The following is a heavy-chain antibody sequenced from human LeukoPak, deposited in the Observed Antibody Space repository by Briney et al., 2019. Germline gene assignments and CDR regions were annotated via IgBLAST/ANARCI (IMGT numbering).Heavy chain of an antibody. CDR1: GFTVSSNY. Sequence: GGSLRLSCAASGFTVSSNYMSWVRQAPGKGLEWVSVIYSGGSTYYADSVKGRFTISRDNSKNTLYLQMNTLRAEDTAVYYCARIYCSGGNCYAFEIWGQGTMVTVSS. J-gene: IGHJ3*02. V-gene: IGHV3-53*01. CDR2: IYSGGST. D-gene: IGHD2-15*01. CDR3: ARIYCSGGNCYAFEI.